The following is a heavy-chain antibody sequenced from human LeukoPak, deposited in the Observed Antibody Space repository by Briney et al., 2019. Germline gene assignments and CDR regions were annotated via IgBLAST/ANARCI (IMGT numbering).Heavy chain of an antibody. CDR2: ISAYNGNT. Sequence: ASVKVSCKASGYTFTSYGISWVRQAPGQGLEWMRWISAYNGNTNYAQKLQGRVTMTTDTSTSTAYMELRSLRSDDTAVYYCARGEAYCGGDCPPLDYWGQGTLVTVSS. V-gene: IGHV1-18*01. J-gene: IGHJ4*02. CDR1: GYTFTSYG. D-gene: IGHD2-21*02. CDR3: ARGEAYCGGDCPPLDY.